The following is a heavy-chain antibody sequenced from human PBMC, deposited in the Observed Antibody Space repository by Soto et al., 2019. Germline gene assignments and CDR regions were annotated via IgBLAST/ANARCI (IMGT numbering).Heavy chain of an antibody. D-gene: IGHD1-7*01. CDR3: ARDGTTLIRGITVLDY. J-gene: IGHJ4*02. CDR2: ITDSSNYI. V-gene: IGHV3-21*01. CDR1: GFTFSNYR. Sequence: EVQLVDSGGGLVKPGGSLRLSCAASGFTFSNYRMTWVRQAPGKGLEWVSTITDSSNYISYADSVKGRFTISRDNTKNSLFLQMNSLRAEDTAVYYCARDGTTLIRGITVLDYWGQGTLVTVSS.